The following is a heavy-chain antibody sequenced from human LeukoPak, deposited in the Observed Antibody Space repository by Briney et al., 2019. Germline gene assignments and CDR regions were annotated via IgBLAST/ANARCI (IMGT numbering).Heavy chain of an antibody. Sequence: GGSLRLSCAASGFTFSSYSMNWVRQAPGKGLEWVSVIYKSAITYYADTVRGRFTISRDNSKNTLYLQMNSLRAEDTAVYYCAKSGYNRFDYWGQGTLVTVSS. CDR1: GFTFSSYS. CDR2: IYKSAIT. D-gene: IGHD5-24*01. CDR3: AKSGYNRFDY. V-gene: IGHV3-53*01. J-gene: IGHJ4*02.